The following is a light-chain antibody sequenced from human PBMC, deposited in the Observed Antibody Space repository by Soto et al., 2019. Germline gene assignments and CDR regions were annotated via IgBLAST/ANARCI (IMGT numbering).Light chain of an antibody. Sequence: VMTQSPATVSVSPGERATLSCRASQSVSTNLAWYQQKPGKAPRLLIYGASGRATAIPARFSGSGSGTEFTLTISSLQSEDCAIYYCQQYDKWPETFGQGTKVEIK. J-gene: IGKJ1*01. V-gene: IGKV3D-15*01. CDR1: QSVSTN. CDR3: QQYDKWPET. CDR2: GAS.